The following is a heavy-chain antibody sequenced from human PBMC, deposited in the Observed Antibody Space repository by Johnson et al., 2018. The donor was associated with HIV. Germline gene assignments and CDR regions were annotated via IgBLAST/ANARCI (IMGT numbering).Heavy chain of an antibody. Sequence: EVQLVESGGGLVQPGGSLRLSCAASGFTFSSYGMSWVRQAPGKGLEWVSAMSGSDTTFYADSVKGRFTVSRDNFNNALYLQMNTLRAEDTAVYYCARLTGDEAFDIWGQGTMVTGSS. V-gene: IGHV3-23*04. J-gene: IGHJ3*02. CDR3: ARLTGDEAFDI. CDR2: MSGSDTT. D-gene: IGHD7-27*01. CDR1: GFTFSSYG.